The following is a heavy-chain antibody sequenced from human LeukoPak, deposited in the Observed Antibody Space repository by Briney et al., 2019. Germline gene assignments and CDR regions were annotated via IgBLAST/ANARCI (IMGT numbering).Heavy chain of an antibody. J-gene: IGHJ4*02. V-gene: IGHV3-66*01. D-gene: IGHD3-22*01. CDR3: ARSGGAFGGSGYFDY. Sequence: GGSLRLSCAASGFTFSSYAMSWVRQAPGKGLEWVSVIYSGGSTYYADSVKGRFTISRDNSKNTLYLQMNSLRAEDTAVYYCARSGGAFGGSGYFDYWGQGTLVTVSS. CDR1: GFTFSSYA. CDR2: IYSGGST.